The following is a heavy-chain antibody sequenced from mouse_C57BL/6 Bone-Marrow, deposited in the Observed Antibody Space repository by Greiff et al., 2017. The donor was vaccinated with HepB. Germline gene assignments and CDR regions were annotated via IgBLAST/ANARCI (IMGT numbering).Heavy chain of an antibody. Sequence: EVKVVESEGGLVQPGSSMKLSCTASGFTFSDYYMAWVRQVPEKGLEWVANINYDGSSTYYLDSLKSRFIISRDNAKNIRYLQMSSLKSEDTATYYCARDEHYYGSSYWYFDVWGTGTTVTVSS. CDR2: INYDGSST. V-gene: IGHV5-16*01. CDR1: GFTFSDYY. CDR3: ARDEHYYGSSYWYFDV. D-gene: IGHD1-1*01. J-gene: IGHJ1*03.